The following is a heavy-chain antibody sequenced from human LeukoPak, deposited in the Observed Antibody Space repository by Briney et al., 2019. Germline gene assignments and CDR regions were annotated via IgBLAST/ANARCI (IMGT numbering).Heavy chain of an antibody. Sequence: ASVKVSCKASGGTFSSYAISWVRQAPGQGLEWMGGIIPIFGTANYAQKFQGRVTITADESTGTAYMELSSLRSEDTAVYYCARDPAGHYYDSSPSLRYWGQGTLVTVSS. CDR2: IIPIFGTA. V-gene: IGHV1-69*13. CDR1: GGTFSSYA. J-gene: IGHJ4*02. D-gene: IGHD3-22*01. CDR3: ARDPAGHYYDSSPSLRY.